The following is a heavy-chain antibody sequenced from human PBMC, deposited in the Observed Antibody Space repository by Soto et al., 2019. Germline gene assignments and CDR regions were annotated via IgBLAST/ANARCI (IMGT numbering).Heavy chain of an antibody. CDR2: ISYDGSNK. V-gene: IGHV3-30-3*01. Sequence: GGSLILSCAASGFTFSSYAMHWVRQAPGKGLEWVAVISYDGSNKYYADSVKGRFTISRDNSKNTLYLQMNSLRAEDTAVYYCARKSGYDSYFDYWGQGTLVTVS. J-gene: IGHJ4*02. CDR1: GFTFSSYA. CDR3: ARKSGYDSYFDY. D-gene: IGHD5-12*01.